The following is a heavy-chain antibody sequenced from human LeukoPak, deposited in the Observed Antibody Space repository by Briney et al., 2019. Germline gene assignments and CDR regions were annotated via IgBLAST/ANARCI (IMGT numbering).Heavy chain of an antibody. Sequence: SETLSLTCTVSGGSINSNYWSWIRQPAGKGLEWMGRIYTSGSTNYNPSLKSRVTISVDTSKNQFSLKLSSVTAADTAVYYCARDSPYYYGSGSATYYMDVWGKGTTVTISS. CDR2: IYTSGST. D-gene: IGHD3-10*01. CDR1: GGSINSNY. V-gene: IGHV4-4*07. J-gene: IGHJ6*03. CDR3: ARDSPYYYGSGSATYYMDV.